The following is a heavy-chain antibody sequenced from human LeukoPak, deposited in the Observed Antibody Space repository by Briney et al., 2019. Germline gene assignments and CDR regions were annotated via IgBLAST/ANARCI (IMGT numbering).Heavy chain of an antibody. CDR2: IIPILGIA. Sequence: SVTVSCKASGGTFSSYAISWVRQAPGQGLEWMGRIIPILGIANYAQKFQGRVTITADKSTSTAYMELSSLRSEDTAVYYCAGCTLSHCYFDYWGQGTLVTVSS. V-gene: IGHV1-69*04. J-gene: IGHJ4*02. CDR1: GGTFSSYA. CDR3: AGCTLSHCYFDY. D-gene: IGHD2-8*01.